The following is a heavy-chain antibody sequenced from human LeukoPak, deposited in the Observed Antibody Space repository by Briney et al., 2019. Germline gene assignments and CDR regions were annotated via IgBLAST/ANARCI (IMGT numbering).Heavy chain of an antibody. J-gene: IGHJ5*02. CDR2: ISGSGGST. V-gene: IGHV3-23*01. CDR1: GFTFSSYV. CDR3: AKYIAVAGNLRFDP. D-gene: IGHD6-19*01. Sequence: GGSLRLSCAASGFTFSSYVMSWVRQAPGKGLEWVSAISGSGGSTYYADSVKGRFTISRDNSKNTLYLQMNSLRAEDTAVYYCAKYIAVAGNLRFDPWGQGTLVTVSS.